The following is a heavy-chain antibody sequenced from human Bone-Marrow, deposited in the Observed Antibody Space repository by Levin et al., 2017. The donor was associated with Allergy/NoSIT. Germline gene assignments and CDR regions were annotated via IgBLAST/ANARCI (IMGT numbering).Heavy chain of an antibody. CDR2: FYHSGGT. J-gene: IGHJ4*02. V-gene: IGHV4-59*02. Sequence: SQTLSLTCPVSGVSVSSHYWSWIRQSPGKGLEWIGYFYHSGGTNYNPALQSRVTISIDTSNNQVSLDLRSVTAADTAIYYCVRGYSSSWFGGRFFESWGPGTLVTVSS. CDR1: GVSVSSHY. D-gene: IGHD6-13*01. CDR3: VRGYSSSWFGGRFFES.